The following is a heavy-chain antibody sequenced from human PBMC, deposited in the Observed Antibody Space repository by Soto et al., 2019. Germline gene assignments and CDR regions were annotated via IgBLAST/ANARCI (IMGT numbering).Heavy chain of an antibody. V-gene: IGHV4-59*01. CDR2: IYYSGIA. D-gene: IGHD5-12*01. CDR3: ARRNSGYDTPRYFDY. J-gene: IGHJ4*02. Sequence: PSETLSLTCTVSVGSIRSYFWSWIRQPPGKGLEWLGYIYYSGIANYNPSLKSRVTILVDTSKNQFSLRLSSVTAADTAVYYCARRNSGYDTPRYFDYCGQGTLVTVSS. CDR1: VGSIRSYF.